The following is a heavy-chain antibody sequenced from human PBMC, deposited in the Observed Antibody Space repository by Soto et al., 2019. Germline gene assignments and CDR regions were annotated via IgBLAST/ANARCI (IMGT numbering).Heavy chain of an antibody. J-gene: IGHJ4*02. Sequence: QITLNESGPTVVKPTETLTLTCTFSGFSLTTSGVGVGWVRQSPGKAPERLAFIYWDDDKRYSTSLKSTLTITKDTSKNQVVLTMANVDPADTATYYCAHRVLRAVFGLVTTTAIYFDFWGQGTPVVVSS. CDR2: IYWDDDK. CDR1: GFSLTTSGVG. V-gene: IGHV2-5*02. CDR3: AHRVLRAVFGLVTTTAIYFDF. D-gene: IGHD3-3*01.